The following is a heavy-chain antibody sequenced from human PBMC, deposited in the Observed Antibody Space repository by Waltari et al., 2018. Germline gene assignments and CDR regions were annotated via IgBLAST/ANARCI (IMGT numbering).Heavy chain of an antibody. CDR3: ARGGVVSGTY. J-gene: IGHJ4*02. D-gene: IGHD1-26*01. CDR1: GFTFSSYW. CDR2: INNDGTSA. Sequence: EVQLVESGGGLVQPGGSLRLSCAASGFTFSSYWMHWFRQAPGKGLVWVSRINNDGTSATYADSVKGRFTISRDNAKNTLYLQMNSLRAEDTAIYYCARGGVVSGTYWGQGTLVTVSS. V-gene: IGHV3-74*03.